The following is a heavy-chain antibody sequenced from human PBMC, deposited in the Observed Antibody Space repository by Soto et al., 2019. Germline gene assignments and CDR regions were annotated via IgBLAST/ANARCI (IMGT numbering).Heavy chain of an antibody. D-gene: IGHD2-15*01. CDR1: GFTFRSYW. CDR3: ARDVVLQDFSTPGY. CDR2: INSDGSRT. J-gene: IGHJ4*02. V-gene: IGHV3-74*01. Sequence: GGSLRLSCAASGFTFRSYWMYWVRQAPGKGLVWVSRINSDGSRTTYADSVKGRFAIARDNVENTLYLQMNSLRAEDTAVYYCARDVVLQDFSTPGYWGQGTLVTVSS.